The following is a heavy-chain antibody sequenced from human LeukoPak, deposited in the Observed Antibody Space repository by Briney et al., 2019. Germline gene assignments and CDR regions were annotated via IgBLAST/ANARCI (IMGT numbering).Heavy chain of an antibody. CDR3: ARDLGKAGGYSSAFDY. CDR1: GFTFSSYR. CDR2: IRQDGSER. D-gene: IGHD6-19*01. J-gene: IGHJ4*02. Sequence: GGSLRLSCAASGFTFSSYRMSWVRQAPGKGLEWLANIRQDGSERYYVVSVKGRFTISRDNAKNSLYLQMDSLRAEDTAVYYCARDLGKAGGYSSAFDYWGQGTLVTVSS. V-gene: IGHV3-7*01.